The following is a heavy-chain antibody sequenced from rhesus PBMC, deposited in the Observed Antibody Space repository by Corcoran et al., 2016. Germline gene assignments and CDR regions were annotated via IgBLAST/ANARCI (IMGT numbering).Heavy chain of an antibody. J-gene: IGHJ4*01. Sequence: QVQLQELGPGLVKPSEPLSLTCAVSGASISGYWWSWMRQSPGTGLEWIGEITGDSGSTYYNPSLKSRVTISKDASKSQFSLNLSSVTAADTAMYYCARRAGGRFASWGQGVLVTVSS. D-gene: IGHD6-25*01. CDR2: ITGDSGST. CDR1: GASISGYW. CDR3: ARRAGGRFAS. V-gene: IGHV4-80*01.